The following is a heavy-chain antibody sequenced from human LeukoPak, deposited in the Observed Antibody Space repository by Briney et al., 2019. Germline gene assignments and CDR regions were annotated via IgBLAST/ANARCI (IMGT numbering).Heavy chain of an antibody. D-gene: IGHD3-22*01. CDR3: ARGKVVVVITADAFDI. V-gene: IGHV4-31*03. CDR2: IYYSGST. Sequence: SETLSLTCTVSGGSISSGGYYWGWIRQHPGKGLEWIGYIYYSGSTYYNPSLKSRVTISVDASKNQFSLKLSSVTAADTAVYYCARGKVVVVITADAFDIWGQGTMVTVSS. J-gene: IGHJ3*02. CDR1: GGSISSGGYY.